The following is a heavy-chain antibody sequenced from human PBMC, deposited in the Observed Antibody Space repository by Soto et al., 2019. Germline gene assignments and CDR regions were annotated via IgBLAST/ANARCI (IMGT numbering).Heavy chain of an antibody. CDR3: AGVNVVVVAATREYYFDY. D-gene: IGHD2-15*01. Sequence: GASVKVSCKASGYTFTGYYMHWVRQAPGQGLEWMGWINPNSGGTNYAQKFQGRVTMTRDTSISTAYMELSRLRSDDTAVYYCAGVNVVVVAATREYYFDYWGQGTLVTVSS. CDR2: INPNSGGT. J-gene: IGHJ4*02. CDR1: GYTFTGYY. V-gene: IGHV1-2*02.